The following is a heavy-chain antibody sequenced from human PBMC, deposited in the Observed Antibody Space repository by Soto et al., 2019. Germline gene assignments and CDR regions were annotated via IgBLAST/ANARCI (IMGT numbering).Heavy chain of an antibody. CDR3: AKAEDYYYYYGMDV. J-gene: IGHJ6*02. V-gene: IGHV3-23*01. CDR1: GFTFSSYA. Sequence: GGSLRLSCAASGFTFSSYAMSWVRQAPGKGLEWVSAISGSGGSTYYADSVKGRFTISRDNSKNTLYLQMNSLRAEDTAVYYCAKAEDYYYYYGMDVWGQGTTVTVSS. CDR2: ISGSGGST.